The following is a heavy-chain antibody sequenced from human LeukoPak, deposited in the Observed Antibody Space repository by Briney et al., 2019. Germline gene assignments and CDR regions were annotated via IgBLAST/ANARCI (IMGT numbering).Heavy chain of an antibody. V-gene: IGHV3-74*01. CDR2: INSDGSTT. D-gene: IGHD1-26*01. J-gene: IGHJ4*02. CDR3: ARRSSGSPPYYFDY. CDR1: GFTFSSYW. Sequence: GGSLRLSCAASGFTFSSYWMHWVRRAPGKGLVWVSRINSDGSTTNYADSVKGRFTISRDNAKNTLYLQMNSLRAEDTAVYYCARRSSGSPPYYFDYWGQGTLVTVSS.